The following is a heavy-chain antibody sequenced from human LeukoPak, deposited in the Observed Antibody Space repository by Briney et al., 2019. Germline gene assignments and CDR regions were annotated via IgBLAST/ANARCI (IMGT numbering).Heavy chain of an antibody. CDR1: GFSFSSFS. Sequence: GGSLRLSCAASGFSFSSFSMNWVRQAPGKGLEWVAVISHDGSDKNYADSMKGRLTISRDTSKNTLYLQMNSLGAEDTAMYYCAKSGRSGSYSGYYYYYMDVWGKGTTVTVSS. V-gene: IGHV3-30*18. J-gene: IGHJ6*03. D-gene: IGHD3-22*01. CDR2: ISHDGSDK. CDR3: AKSGRSGSYSGYYYYYMDV.